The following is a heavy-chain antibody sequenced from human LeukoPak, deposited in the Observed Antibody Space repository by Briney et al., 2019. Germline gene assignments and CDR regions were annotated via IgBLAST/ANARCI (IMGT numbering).Heavy chain of an antibody. V-gene: IGHV4-34*01. CDR2: IYYSGST. J-gene: IGHJ4*02. Sequence: PSETLSLTCAVYGGSFSGYYWSWLRQPPGKGLEWIGSIYYSGSTYYNPSLKSRVTISVDTSKNQFSLKLSSVTAADTAVYYCASLWFGELSYYFDYWGQGTLVTVSS. CDR1: GGSFSGYY. CDR3: ASLWFGELSYYFDY. D-gene: IGHD3-10*01.